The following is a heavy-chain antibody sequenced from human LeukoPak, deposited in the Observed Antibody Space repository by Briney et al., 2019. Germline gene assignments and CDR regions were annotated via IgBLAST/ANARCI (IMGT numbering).Heavy chain of an antibody. Sequence: GGSLRLSCAASGFTFNNYAMSWVRQAPGKGLEWVSAISDNGGDTKYADSVKGRFTISRDNSKNTLYLQMNSLRVEDTAIYYCGKDWKLDYWGQGTLVTVSS. J-gene: IGHJ4*02. V-gene: IGHV3-23*01. D-gene: IGHD1-1*01. CDR1: GFTFNNYA. CDR2: ISDNGGDT. CDR3: GKDWKLDY.